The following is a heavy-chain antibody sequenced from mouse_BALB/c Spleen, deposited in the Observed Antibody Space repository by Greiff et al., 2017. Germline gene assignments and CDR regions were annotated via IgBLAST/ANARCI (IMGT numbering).Heavy chain of an antibody. J-gene: IGHJ2*01. CDR3: ARDLIKGGYYFDY. CDR1: GDSITSGY. CDR2: ISYSGST. Sequence: EVKVEESGPSLVKPSQTLSLTCSVTGDSITSGYWNWIRKFPGNKLEYMGYISYSGSTYYNPSLKSRISITRDTSKNQYYLQLNSVTTEDTATYYCARDLIKGGYYFDYWGQGTTLTVSS. V-gene: IGHV3-8*02. D-gene: IGHD2-4*01.